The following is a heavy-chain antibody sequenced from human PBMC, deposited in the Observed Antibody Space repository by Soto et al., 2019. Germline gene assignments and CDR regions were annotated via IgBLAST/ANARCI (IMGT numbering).Heavy chain of an antibody. Sequence: ASVKVSCKVSGYTLTELSMHWVRQAPGKGLEWMGGFDPEDGETIYAQKFQGRVTMTEDTSTDTAYMELSSLKASDTAMYYCARLQAAAGDNDLTFDYWGQGTLVTVSS. CDR3: ARLQAAAGDNDLTFDY. D-gene: IGHD6-13*01. CDR2: FDPEDGET. J-gene: IGHJ4*02. CDR1: GYTLTELS. V-gene: IGHV1-24*01.